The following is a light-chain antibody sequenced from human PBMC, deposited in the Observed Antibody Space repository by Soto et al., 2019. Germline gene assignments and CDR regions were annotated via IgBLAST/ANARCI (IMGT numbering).Light chain of an antibody. CDR3: GSWDTSLSLCYV. V-gene: IGLV1-51*01. CDR1: SSNIGNNF. Sequence: QSVLTQPPSVSAAPGQNVTISCSGTSSNIGNNFVSWYQHPPGTAPKILIYDNVKRPSGIPDRFSGFKSGASATLGITGLQTGDEADYYCGSWDTSLSLCYVFGTGTKLTVL. CDR2: DNV. J-gene: IGLJ1*01.